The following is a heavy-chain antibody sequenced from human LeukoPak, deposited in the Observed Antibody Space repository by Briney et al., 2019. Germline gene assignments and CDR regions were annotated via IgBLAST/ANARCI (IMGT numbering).Heavy chain of an antibody. CDR2: IYYTGST. D-gene: IGHD5-18*01. J-gene: IGHJ4*02. Sequence: SETLSLTCTVSGGSISSSSYYWGWIRQPPGKGLEWIGSIYYTGSTHYNPSLKSRVSISVDTSKNQFSLKLSSMTAADTAVYYCARRGYGRNYFDYWGQGTLVTVSS. CDR1: GGSISSSSYY. V-gene: IGHV4-39*01. CDR3: ARRGYGRNYFDY.